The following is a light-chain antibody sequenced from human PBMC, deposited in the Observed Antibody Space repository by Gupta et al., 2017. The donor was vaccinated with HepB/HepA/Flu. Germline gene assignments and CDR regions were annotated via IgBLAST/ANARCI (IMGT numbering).Light chain of an antibody. CDR2: KAS. V-gene: IGKV1-5*03. Sequence: DIQMTQSPSTLSVSVGDRVTITCRASQSISSWLAWYQQKPGKAPKLLIYKASRVESGVPSRFSGSGSGTEFTLTISSRQPDDSATYSCQQEKSHFRSFGQGTKMEIK. CDR3: QQEKSHFRS. CDR1: QSISSW. J-gene: IGKJ2*04.